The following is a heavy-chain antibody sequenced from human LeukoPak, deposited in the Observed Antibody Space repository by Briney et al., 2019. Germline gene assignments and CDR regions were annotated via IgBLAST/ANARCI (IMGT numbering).Heavy chain of an antibody. D-gene: IGHD4-23*01. CDR1: GGSFSGYY. J-gene: IGHJ4*02. CDR3: ARGPSLRWSPFDY. V-gene: IGHV4-34*01. CDR2: INHSGRT. Sequence: PSETLSLTCAVYGGSFSGYYWSWIRQPPGKGLEWIGEINHSGRTNYNPSLKSRVTISVDTSKNQFSLKLSSVTAADTAVYYCARGPSLRWSPFDYWGQGTLVTVSS.